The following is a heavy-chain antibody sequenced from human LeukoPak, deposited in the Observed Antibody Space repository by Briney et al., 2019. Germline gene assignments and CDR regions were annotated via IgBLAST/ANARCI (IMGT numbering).Heavy chain of an antibody. CDR1: GGSIISSNW. V-gene: IGHV4-4*02. J-gene: IGHJ4*02. D-gene: IGHD3-3*01. CDR3: ARLSLKVLEWSPTKGKETYYFDS. Sequence: PSETLSLTCAVSGGSIISSNWWSWVRQPPGKGLEWIGEIYHSGSTNYNRCLKSRVTILSDNSNNQFSLKLSSVPAADTAVYYCARLSLKVLEWSPTKGKETYYFDSWGQGTLVTVSS. CDR2: IYHSGST.